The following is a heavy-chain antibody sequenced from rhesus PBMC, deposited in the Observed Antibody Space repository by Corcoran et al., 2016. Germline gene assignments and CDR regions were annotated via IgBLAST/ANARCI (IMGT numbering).Heavy chain of an antibody. D-gene: IGHD3-9*01. Sequence: QVQLQESGPGLVKPSETLSLTCAVSGGSISSNYWSWIRQAPGKGLEWYGRIYGSGGRTDNNPSIKSRDTISTETTKKQFSLKLSSVTAADTAVYYCARSADDYGYYQTFAYWGQGVLVTVSS. CDR3: ARSADDYGYYQTFAY. CDR2: IYGSGGRT. CDR1: GGSISSNY. J-gene: IGHJ4*01. V-gene: IGHV4-160*01.